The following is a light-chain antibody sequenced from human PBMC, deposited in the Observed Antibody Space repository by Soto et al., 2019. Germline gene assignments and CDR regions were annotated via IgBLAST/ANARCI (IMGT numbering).Light chain of an antibody. CDR1: MRDVGAYNL. CDR2: EVR. V-gene: IGLV2-14*01. J-gene: IGLJ2*01. Sequence: QSALTQPASVSGSPGQSITISSAGTMRDVGAYNLVSWYQQHPGRAPQLIIYEVRNRPSGISFRFSGSKSGNTASLTISGLQAEDEADYYCSSYTSKRSLIFGGGTKLTVL. CDR3: SSYTSKRSLI.